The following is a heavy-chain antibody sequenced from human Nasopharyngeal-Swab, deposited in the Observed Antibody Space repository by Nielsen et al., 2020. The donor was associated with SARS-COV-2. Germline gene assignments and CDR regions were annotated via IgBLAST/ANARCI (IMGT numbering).Heavy chain of an antibody. CDR1: GFTFSSYS. CDR2: INVDGSSI. V-gene: IGHV3-74*01. J-gene: IGHJ3*02. Sequence: GGSLRLSCVASGFTFSSYSMYWVRQAPGQGLVCVSQINVDGSSINCADSVKGRCTISRDNSKNTLYLQMNSLRAEDTAVYYCTRNHLGLGIWGQGTVVTVSS. CDR3: TRNHLGLGI. D-gene: IGHD3-16*01.